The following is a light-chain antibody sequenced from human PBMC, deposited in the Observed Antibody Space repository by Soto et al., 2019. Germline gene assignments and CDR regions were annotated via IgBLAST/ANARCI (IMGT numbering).Light chain of an antibody. CDR1: SGHSNYA. J-gene: IGLJ3*02. CDR2: LNSDGSH. Sequence: QLVLTQSPSASASLGASVKLTCTLSSGHSNYAIAWHQQQPEKGPRYLMKLNSDGSHSKGDGIPDRFSGSSSGAERYLTISSLQSEDEADYYCQTWGTGIFWVFGGGTKLTVL. V-gene: IGLV4-69*01. CDR3: QTWGTGIFWV.